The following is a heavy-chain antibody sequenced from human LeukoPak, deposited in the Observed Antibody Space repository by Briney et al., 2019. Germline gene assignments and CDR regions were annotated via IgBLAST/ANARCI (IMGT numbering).Heavy chain of an antibody. CDR1: EFTGFTFSGSA. J-gene: IGHJ1*01. V-gene: IGHV3-23*01. CDR2: ISGSGAAA. CDR3: AKFSPYGGNSY. D-gene: IGHD4-23*01. Sequence: PGGSLRLSCAASEFTGFTFSGSAMSWVCQAPGKGLEWVSAISGSGAAAFYADSVKGRFTISRDNSKNTLYLQMNSLKVEDTALYYCAKFSPYGGNSYWGQGTLVTVSS.